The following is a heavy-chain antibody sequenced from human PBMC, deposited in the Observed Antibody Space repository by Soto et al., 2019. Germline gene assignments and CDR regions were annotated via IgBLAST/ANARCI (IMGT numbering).Heavy chain of an antibody. V-gene: IGHV3-30*18. J-gene: IGHJ4*02. CDR2: ISYDGSNK. CDR3: AKSLWFGDRRPLDY. Sequence: QVQLVESGGGVVQPGRSLRLSCAASGFTFSSYGMHWVRQAPGKGLEWVAVISYDGSNKYYADSVKGRFTISRDNSKNTLYLQMNSLRAEDTAVYYCAKSLWFGDRRPLDYWGQGTLVTVSS. D-gene: IGHD3-10*01. CDR1: GFTFSSYG.